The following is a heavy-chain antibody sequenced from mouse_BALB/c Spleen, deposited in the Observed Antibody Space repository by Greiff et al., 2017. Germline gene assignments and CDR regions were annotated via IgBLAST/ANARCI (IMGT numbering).Heavy chain of an antibody. D-gene: IGHD4-1*01. CDR3: TRRGWDTY. V-gene: IGHV6-6*02. Sequence: EVKVEESGGGLVQPGGSMKLSCVASGFTFSNYWMNWVRQSPEKGLEWVAEIRLKSNNYATHYAESVKGRFTISRDDSKSSVYLQMNNLRAEDTGIYYCTRRGWDTYWGQGTTLTVSS. CDR2: IRLKSNNYAT. CDR1: GFTFSNYW. J-gene: IGHJ2*01.